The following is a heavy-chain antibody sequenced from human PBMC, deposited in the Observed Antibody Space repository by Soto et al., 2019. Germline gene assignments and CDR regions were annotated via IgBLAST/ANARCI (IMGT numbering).Heavy chain of an antibody. Sequence: ASVKVSCKASGYTFTGYYMHWARQAPGQGLEWMGWINPNSGGTNYAQKFQGWVTMTRDTSISTAYMELSRLRSDDTAVYYCAREAVTIAVATNNWFDPWGQGTLVTVSS. CDR3: AREAVTIAVATNNWFDP. J-gene: IGHJ5*02. V-gene: IGHV1-2*04. CDR1: GYTFTGYY. D-gene: IGHD6-19*01. CDR2: INPNSGGT.